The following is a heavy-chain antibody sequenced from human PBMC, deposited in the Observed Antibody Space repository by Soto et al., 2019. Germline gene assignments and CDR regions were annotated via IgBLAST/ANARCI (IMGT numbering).Heavy chain of an antibody. CDR2: IIAYNGVR. Sequence: QVHLVQSLDELKNSGASVKVSCKTSGYTFTTTYITRVRPAPGQGLAWMGWIIAYNGVRKYAQNLEDRVTMTTDTSTSTAYMELGSLRSDDTAVYYGGRVADYYDSGRYQGRIDSWGQGTLVTVSS. CDR1: GYTFTTTY. D-gene: IGHD3-22*01. V-gene: IGHV1-18*01. CDR3: GRVADYYDSGRYQGRIDS. J-gene: IGHJ4*02.